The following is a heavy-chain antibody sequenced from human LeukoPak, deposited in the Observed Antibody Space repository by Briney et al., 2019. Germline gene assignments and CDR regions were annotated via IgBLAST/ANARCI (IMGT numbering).Heavy chain of an antibody. Sequence: KPSETLSFTCTVSGGSISSSSYYWGWIRQPPGKGLEWIGSIYYSGSTYYNPSLKSRVTISVDTSKNQFSLKLSSVTAADTAVYYCAKVMRGYSYVPYYYFDYWGQGTLVTVSS. D-gene: IGHD5-18*01. CDR1: GGSISSSSYY. V-gene: IGHV4-39*07. CDR3: AKVMRGYSYVPYYYFDY. CDR2: IYYSGST. J-gene: IGHJ4*02.